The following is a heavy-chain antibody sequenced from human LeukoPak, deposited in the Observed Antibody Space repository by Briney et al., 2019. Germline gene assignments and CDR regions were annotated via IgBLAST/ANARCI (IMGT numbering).Heavy chain of an antibody. D-gene: IGHD1-7*01. V-gene: IGHV3-30*18. J-gene: IGHJ4*02. CDR2: ISYDGSNK. CDR3: AKDRGLYGITGTEVDY. CDR1: GFSFSSYW. Sequence: GGSLRLSCAASGFSFSSYWMHWVRQAPGKGLEWVAVISYDGSNKYYADSVKGRFTISRDNSKNTLYLQMNSLRAEDTAVYYRAKDRGLYGITGTEVDYWGQGTLVTVSS.